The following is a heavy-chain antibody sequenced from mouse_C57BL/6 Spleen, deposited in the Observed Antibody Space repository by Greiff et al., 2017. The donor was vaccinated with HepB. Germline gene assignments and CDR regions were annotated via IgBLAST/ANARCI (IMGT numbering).Heavy chain of an antibody. D-gene: IGHD1-1*01. Sequence: EVQLQQSGAELVRPGASVKLSCTASGFNIKDYYMHWVKQRPEQGLEWIGRIDPEDGDTEYAPKFQGKATMTADTSSNTADLQLSSLTSEDTAVYYCTTHYGSSPDWYFDVWGTGTTVTVSS. J-gene: IGHJ1*03. CDR1: GFNIKDYY. CDR3: TTHYGSSPDWYFDV. V-gene: IGHV14-1*01. CDR2: IDPEDGDT.